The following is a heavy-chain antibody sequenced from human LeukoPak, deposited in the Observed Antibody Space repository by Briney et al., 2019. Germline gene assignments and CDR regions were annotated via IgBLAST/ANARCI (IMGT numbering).Heavy chain of an antibody. V-gene: IGHV4-30-4*01. J-gene: IGHJ6*02. CDR1: GGSISSGDYY. CDR2: IYYSGST. D-gene: IGHD4-17*01. Sequence: SETLSLTCTVSGGSISSGDYYWSWIRQPPGKGLEWIGYIYYSGSTYYNPSLKSRVTISVDTSKNQFSLKLSSVTAADTAVYYCARALINGDYGVWGQGTTVTVSS. CDR3: ARALINGDYGV.